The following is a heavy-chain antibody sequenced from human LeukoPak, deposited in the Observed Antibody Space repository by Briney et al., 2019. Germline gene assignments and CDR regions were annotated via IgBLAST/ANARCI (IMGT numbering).Heavy chain of an antibody. CDR2: INPNSGGT. J-gene: IGHJ5*02. D-gene: IGHD2-2*01. Sequence: ASVKVSCKASGYTFTGYYMHWVRQAPGQGLEWMEWINPNSGGTNYAQKFQGRVTMTRDTSISTAYMELSRLRSDDTAVYYCARGPSSDTWFDPWGQGTLVTVSS. CDR3: ARGPSSDTWFDP. V-gene: IGHV1-2*02. CDR1: GYTFTGYY.